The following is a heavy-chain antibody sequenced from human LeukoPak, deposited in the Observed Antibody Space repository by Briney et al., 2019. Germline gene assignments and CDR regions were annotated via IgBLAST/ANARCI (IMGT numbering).Heavy chain of an antibody. Sequence: GSLRLSCAASGFTFSDCAMHWVRQAPGKGLEYVSRISSNGGSTYYANSVKGRFTISRDNPKNTLFLQMGSLRAEDMAVYYCAREECSGGSCYFDYWGQGTLVTVSS. CDR2: ISSNGGST. D-gene: IGHD2-15*01. J-gene: IGHJ4*02. V-gene: IGHV3-64*01. CDR1: GFTFSDCA. CDR3: AREECSGGSCYFDY.